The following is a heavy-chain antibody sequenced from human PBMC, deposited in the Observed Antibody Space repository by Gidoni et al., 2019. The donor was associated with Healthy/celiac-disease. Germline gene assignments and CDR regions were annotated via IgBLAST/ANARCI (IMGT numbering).Heavy chain of an antibody. D-gene: IGHD1-26*01. CDR2: ISYDGSNK. Sequence: QVQLVESGGGVVQPGGSLRLSCASSGFTFCSYGMHWVRQAPGKGLEWVAVISYDGSNKYYADSVKGRFTISRDNSKNTLYLQMNSLRAEDTAVYYCAKDGRVGATHPLDYWGQGTLVTVSS. CDR1: GFTFCSYG. V-gene: IGHV3-30*18. CDR3: AKDGRVGATHPLDY. J-gene: IGHJ4*02.